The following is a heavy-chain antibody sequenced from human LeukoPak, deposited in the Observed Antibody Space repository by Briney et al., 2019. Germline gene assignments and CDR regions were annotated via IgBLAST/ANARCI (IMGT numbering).Heavy chain of an antibody. D-gene: IGHD7-27*01. V-gene: IGHV3-53*01. J-gene: IGHJ6*02. CDR1: GFTVSSNY. Sequence: GGSLRLSCAVSGFTVSSNYMSWVRQAPGKGLEWVSVIYSGGSTYYADSVKGRFTISRDNSKNTLYLQMNSLRAEDTAVYYCARELGNYYYYYGMDVWGQGTTVTVSS. CDR2: IYSGGST. CDR3: ARELGNYYYYYGMDV.